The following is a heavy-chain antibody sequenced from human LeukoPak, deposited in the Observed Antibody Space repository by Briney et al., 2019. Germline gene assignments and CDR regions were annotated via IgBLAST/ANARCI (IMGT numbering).Heavy chain of an antibody. J-gene: IGHJ4*02. CDR3: ARDEDYYDSSGYV. D-gene: IGHD3-22*01. CDR1: GGTFSSYA. V-gene: IGHV1-69*13. Sequence: SVKVSCKASGGTFSSYAISWVRQAPGQGLEWMGGIIPIFGTANYAQKFQGRVTITADESTSTAYMELSSLRSEDTAVYYRARDEDYYDSSGYVWGQGTLVTVSS. CDR2: IIPIFGTA.